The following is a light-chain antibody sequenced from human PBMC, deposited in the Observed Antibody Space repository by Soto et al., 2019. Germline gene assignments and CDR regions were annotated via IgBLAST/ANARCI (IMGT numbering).Light chain of an antibody. CDR1: QSLTSSY. CDR3: QQYGSSLRT. Sequence: IVLTLSPCTVSLSQGERATLSCRASQSLTSSYLAWYQQKPGQAPRLLIHGASNRASGIPDRFSGSGSGTDFTLTISRLEPEDFAVYYCQQYGSSLRTFGQGTKVDIK. J-gene: IGKJ1*01. CDR2: GAS. V-gene: IGKV3-20*01.